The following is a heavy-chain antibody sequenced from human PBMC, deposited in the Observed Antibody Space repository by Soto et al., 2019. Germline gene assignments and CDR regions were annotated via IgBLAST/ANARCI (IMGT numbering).Heavy chain of an antibody. D-gene: IGHD2-2*01. CDR3: ARGPGLKRFTNRRKNYYYYYYMDV. CDR2: MNPNSGNT. CDR1: GYTFTSYD. J-gene: IGHJ6*03. V-gene: IGHV1-8*01. Sequence: ASVKVSCKASGYTFTSYDINWVRQATGQGLEWMGWMNPNSGNTGYAQKFQGRVTMTRNTSISTAYMELGSLRSEDTAVYYCARGPGLKRFTNRRKNYYYYYYMDVWGKGTTVTVSS.